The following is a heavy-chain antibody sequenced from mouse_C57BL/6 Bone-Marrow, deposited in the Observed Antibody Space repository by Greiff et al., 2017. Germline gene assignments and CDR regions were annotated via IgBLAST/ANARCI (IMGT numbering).Heavy chain of an antibody. D-gene: IGHD2-5*01. CDR2: IRNKANGYTT. Sequence: DVMLVESGGGLVQPGGSLSLSCAASGFTFTDYYMSWVRQPPGKALEWLGFIRNKANGYTTEYSASVTGRFTISRDNSQSILYLQMNALRAEDSATYYGARYDYSNPYYFDYWGQGTTLTVSS. CDR3: ARYDYSNPYYFDY. CDR1: GFTFTDYY. J-gene: IGHJ2*01. V-gene: IGHV7-3*01.